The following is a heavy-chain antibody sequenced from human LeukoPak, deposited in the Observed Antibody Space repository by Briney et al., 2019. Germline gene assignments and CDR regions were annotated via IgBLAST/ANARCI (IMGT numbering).Heavy chain of an antibody. CDR2: IHYTGNT. D-gene: IGHD1-26*01. V-gene: IGHV4-59*13. J-gene: IGHJ5*02. Sequence: SETLPLTCAVSGGSISTYYWSWIRQPPGKGLEWIGYIHYTGNTNYNPSLKSRVTISLDTSKNQFSLKLSSVTAADTAVYYCAREGTGASRWFDPWGQGTLVTVSS. CDR3: AREGTGASRWFDP. CDR1: GGSISTYY.